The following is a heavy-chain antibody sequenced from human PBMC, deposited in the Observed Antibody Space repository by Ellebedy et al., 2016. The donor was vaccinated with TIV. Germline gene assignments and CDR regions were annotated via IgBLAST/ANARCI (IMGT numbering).Heavy chain of an antibody. CDR2: IYYSGST. CDR3: ARLPPRHSSGYGYALDV. D-gene: IGHD3-22*01. V-gene: IGHV4-59*08. Sequence: MPSETLSLTCTVSGGSISTYYWSWIRQPPGKGLECIGYIYYSGSTNYNPSLKSRVTMSVDTSKNQFSLKLSSVTASDTAVYSCARLPPRHSSGYGYALDVWGQGTMVTVSS. CDR1: GGSISTYY. J-gene: IGHJ3*01.